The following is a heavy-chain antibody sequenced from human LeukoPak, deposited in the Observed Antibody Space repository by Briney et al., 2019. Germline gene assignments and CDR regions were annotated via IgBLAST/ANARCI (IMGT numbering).Heavy chain of an antibody. CDR2: ISSSSSYI. D-gene: IGHD3-3*01. Sequence: PGGSLRLSCAASGFTFSSYSMNWVRQAPGNGLEWVSSISSSSSYIYYADSVKGRFTISRDNAKNSLYLQMSSLRAEDTAVYYCARDLRADSIFGVVIINWFDPWGQGTLVTVSS. CDR3: ARDLRADSIFGVVIINWFDP. CDR1: GFTFSSYS. V-gene: IGHV3-21*03. J-gene: IGHJ5*02.